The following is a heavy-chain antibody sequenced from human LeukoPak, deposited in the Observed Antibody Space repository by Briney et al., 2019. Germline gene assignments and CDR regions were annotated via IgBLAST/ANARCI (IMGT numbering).Heavy chain of an antibody. CDR2: ISYDGSNK. D-gene: IGHD2-2*01. Sequence: GGSLRLSFAASGFTLSRYAMHWGRQAPGKGLEWVAVISYDGSNKYYADSVKGRFTISRDNSKNTLYLQMNSLRAEDTAVYYCAREYNDYIVVLSAAFDYWGQGTLVTVSS. CDR1: GFTLSRYA. J-gene: IGHJ4*02. CDR3: AREYNDYIVVLSAAFDY. V-gene: IGHV3-30-3*01.